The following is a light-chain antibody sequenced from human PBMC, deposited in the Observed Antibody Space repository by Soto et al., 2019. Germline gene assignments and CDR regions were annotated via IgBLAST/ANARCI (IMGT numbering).Light chain of an antibody. CDR2: LAS. CDR1: QSLLHSNGNHY. J-gene: IGKJ1*01. V-gene: IGKV2-28*01. Sequence: DIVMTQSPLSLPFTPGEPASISCRSSQSLLHSNGNHYLEWYFQKPGQSPQLLLYLASIRASGGPDRFSGSGAGTDFKLKISRVEVEDVGVYYCMHALHTPRTFGQGTKVEIK. CDR3: MHALHTPRT.